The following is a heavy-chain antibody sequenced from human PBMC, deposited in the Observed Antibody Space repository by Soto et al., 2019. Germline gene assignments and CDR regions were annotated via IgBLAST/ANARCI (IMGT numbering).Heavy chain of an antibody. V-gene: IGHV1-2*02. CDR1: GYAFTGYY. Sequence: ASVKVSCKSSGYAFTGYYIHWVRQAPGQGLEWMGWINPNSGVTNYAQKFQGRVTMTRDTSFSTAYMELSSLRSDDTAVYYCATRYSYVHFWGQGTLVTV. CDR3: ATRYSYVHF. J-gene: IGHJ4*02. CDR2: INPNSGVT. D-gene: IGHD5-18*01.